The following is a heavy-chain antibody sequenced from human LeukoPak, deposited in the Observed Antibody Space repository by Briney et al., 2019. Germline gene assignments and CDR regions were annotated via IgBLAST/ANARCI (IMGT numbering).Heavy chain of an antibody. CDR2: IIPIFGTA. V-gene: IGHV1-69*05. Sequence: GASVKVSCKASGGTFSSYAISWVRQAPGQGLEWMGGIIPIFGTANYAQKFQGRVTITTDESTSTAYMELSSLRSEDTAVYYCARELPSYDILTGNPVAFDIWGQGTMVTVSS. D-gene: IGHD3-9*01. J-gene: IGHJ3*02. CDR1: GGTFSSYA. CDR3: ARELPSYDILTGNPVAFDI.